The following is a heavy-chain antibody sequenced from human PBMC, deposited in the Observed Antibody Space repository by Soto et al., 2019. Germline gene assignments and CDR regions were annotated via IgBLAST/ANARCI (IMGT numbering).Heavy chain of an antibody. Sequence: EVQLVESGGGLVQPGVSLRLSCGASGFTFSSYSMNWVRQAPGKGLEWVSHISRSSSPIYYADSVKGRFTISRDNAKNSLHLQMNSLRDEDTAVYYCARVSSSSGALDFWGQGTMVTVSS. CDR1: GFTFSSYS. CDR3: ARVSSSSGALDF. CDR2: ISRSSSPI. V-gene: IGHV3-48*02. D-gene: IGHD6-6*01. J-gene: IGHJ3*01.